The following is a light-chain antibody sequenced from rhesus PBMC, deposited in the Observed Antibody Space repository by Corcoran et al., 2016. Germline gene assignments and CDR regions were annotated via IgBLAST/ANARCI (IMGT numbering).Light chain of an antibody. Sequence: DIQMTQSPSSLSASVGDRVTITCRASQGISTYLNWYQQKPGKAPKRLIYAASSLESGVPSRFSGWGSGTAFTLTISSLQPEDFATYYCLQYNSDPFTFGPGAKLDIK. V-gene: IGKV1-43*02. CDR3: LQYNSDPFT. CDR2: AAS. J-gene: IGKJ3*01. CDR1: QGISTY.